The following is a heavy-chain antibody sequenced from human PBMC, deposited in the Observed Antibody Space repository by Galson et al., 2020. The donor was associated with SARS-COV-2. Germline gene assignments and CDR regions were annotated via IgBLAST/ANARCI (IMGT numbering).Heavy chain of an antibody. D-gene: IGHD1-1*01. CDR1: GDSVSTSSAA. CDR2: TYYRSKWNN. Sequence: SQTLSLTCAISGDSVSTSSAAWNWIRQSPSRGLEWLRRTYYRSKWNNDYAESVQSRIIIKPDTSKNQFSLQLNSVTPEDTAVYYCARGHPTTWGSLNGLDPWGQGALVTVS. CDR3: ARGHPTTWGSLNGLDP. V-gene: IGHV6-1*01. J-gene: IGHJ5*02.